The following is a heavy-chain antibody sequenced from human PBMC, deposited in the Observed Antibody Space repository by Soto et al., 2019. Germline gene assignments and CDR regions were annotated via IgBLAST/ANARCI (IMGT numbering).Heavy chain of an antibody. J-gene: IGHJ5*02. CDR3: AREVGRDIVLVPDITWFDP. CDR2: IIPILGIA. D-gene: IGHD2-2*01. V-gene: IGHV1-69*08. CDR1: GGTFSSYT. Sequence: QVQLVQSGAEVKKPGSSVKVSCKASGGTFSSYTISWVRQAPGQGLEWMGRIIPILGIANYAQKFQGRVTITADKSTSTAYMELSSLRSEDTAVYYCAREVGRDIVLVPDITWFDPWGQGTLVTVSS.